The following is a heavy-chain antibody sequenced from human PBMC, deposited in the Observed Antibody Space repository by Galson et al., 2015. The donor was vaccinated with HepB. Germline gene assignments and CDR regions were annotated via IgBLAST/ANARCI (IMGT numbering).Heavy chain of an antibody. Sequence: QSGAEVKKPGESLRISCQGSGYSFTSYWISWVRQMPGKGLEWMGRIDPSDSYTNYSPSFQGHVTISADKSISTAYLQWSSLKASDTAMYYCARHWPSYDILTEDYYYYGMDVWGQGTTVTVSS. J-gene: IGHJ6*02. V-gene: IGHV5-10-1*01. D-gene: IGHD3-9*01. CDR1: GYSFTSYW. CDR3: ARHWPSYDILTEDYYYYGMDV. CDR2: IDPSDSYT.